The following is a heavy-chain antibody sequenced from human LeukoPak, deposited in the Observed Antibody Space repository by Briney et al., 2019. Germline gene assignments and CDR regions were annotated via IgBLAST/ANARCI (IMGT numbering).Heavy chain of an antibody. V-gene: IGHV3-33*07. Sequence: GGSLRLSCAASGFTFSSYGMYWVRQAPGKGLEWVAVIWYDGSNKYYADSVRGRFTISRDNSKNTLYLQMNSLRVEDTAVHYCARAWSYSTGWYNYWGQGTLVTVSS. CDR3: ARAWSYSTGWYNY. CDR2: IWYDGSNK. D-gene: IGHD6-19*01. CDR1: GFTFSSYG. J-gene: IGHJ4*02.